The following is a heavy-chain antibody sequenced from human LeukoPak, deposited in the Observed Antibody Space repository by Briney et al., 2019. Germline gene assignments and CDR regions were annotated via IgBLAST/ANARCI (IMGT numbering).Heavy chain of an antibody. CDR3: AREGASSEIYSY. V-gene: IGHV3-64*01. CDR1: GFTFSKYA. CDR2: ISSNGDST. Sequence: GGSLRLSCAASGFTFSKYAMHWVRQAPGKGLEYASAISSNGDSTYYANSVQGRFTTSRDNSKKTLYLQRGSLRVEHMGVYYCAREGASSEIYSYWGQGTLVTVSS. D-gene: IGHD1-26*01. J-gene: IGHJ4*02.